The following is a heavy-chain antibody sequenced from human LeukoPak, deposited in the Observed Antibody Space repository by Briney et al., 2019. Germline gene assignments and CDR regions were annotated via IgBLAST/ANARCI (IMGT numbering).Heavy chain of an antibody. J-gene: IGHJ4*02. CDR1: GFTFSSYA. V-gene: IGHV3-64*01. Sequence: GGSLRLSXAASGFTFSSYAMHWVRQAPGQGLEYVSAIASSGDSPYYANSVRGRFTISRDNSKNTLYLQMGSLRAEDMAVYYCAREYCSSGSCQYYFDYWGQGTLVTVSS. CDR3: AREYCSSGSCQYYFDY. CDR2: IASSGDSP. D-gene: IGHD2-15*01.